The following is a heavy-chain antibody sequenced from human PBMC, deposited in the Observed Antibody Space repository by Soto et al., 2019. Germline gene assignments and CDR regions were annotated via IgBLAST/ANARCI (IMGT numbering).Heavy chain of an antibody. Sequence: QVQLVQSGAEVKKPGDSVKVSCKASGYTFSSYGISWVRQAPGQGLEWMGWICAYNGNTNYAQRLQGRVTMTTDASTSTAYMELRSLRSDDTAVYYCARIIGYCSSTSCPRYFDNWGQGTLVTVSS. CDR3: ARIIGYCSSTSCPRYFDN. CDR1: GYTFSSYG. CDR2: ICAYNGNT. J-gene: IGHJ4*02. D-gene: IGHD2-2*01. V-gene: IGHV1-18*01.